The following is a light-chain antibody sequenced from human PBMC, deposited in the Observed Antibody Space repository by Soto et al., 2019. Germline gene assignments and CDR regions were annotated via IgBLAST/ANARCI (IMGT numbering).Light chain of an antibody. CDR2: GAS. Sequence: EIVLTQSPGTLSLSPGERATLSCRATESVSSNYLAWYQQKPGQAPRVLIYGASIRATGIPDRFSGSGSGTEFTLTISSLQSEDYAVYYCHQYNNWPPWTFGQGTKVDIK. J-gene: IGKJ1*01. CDR1: ESVSSNY. CDR3: HQYNNWPPWT. V-gene: IGKV3D-15*01.